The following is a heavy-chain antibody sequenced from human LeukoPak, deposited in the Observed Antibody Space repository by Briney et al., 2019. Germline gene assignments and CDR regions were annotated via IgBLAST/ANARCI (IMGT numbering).Heavy chain of an antibody. CDR2: MNPNSGNT. CDR3: ARGLRGYSYGQLYHFDY. J-gene: IGHJ4*02. Sequence: ASVTVSYEASGYTFTSYDINWVRQASGQGLEWMGWMNPNSGNTAYAQKFQGRVTMTRDTSINTAYMELSSLRSEDTAVYYCARGLRGYSYGQLYHFDYWGQGTLVTVSS. CDR1: GYTFTSYD. V-gene: IGHV1-8*01. D-gene: IGHD5-18*01.